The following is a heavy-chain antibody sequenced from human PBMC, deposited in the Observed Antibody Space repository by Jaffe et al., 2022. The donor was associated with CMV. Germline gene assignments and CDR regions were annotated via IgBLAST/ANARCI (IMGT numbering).Heavy chain of an antibody. V-gene: IGHV3-23*04. CDR3: AKDLTYVLTGFDS. J-gene: IGHJ4*02. CDR1: GFTFSDYA. D-gene: IGHD3-9*01. CDR2: ITGSGSST. Sequence: EVRLVESGGGLVHPGGSQRLSCAVSGFTFSDYAMTWVRQVPGKGLEWVSSITGSGSSTFYADSVDGRFTISRDNSKNTLYLQMNSLRAEDTAIYYCAKDLTYVLTGFDSWGQGTLVTVSS.